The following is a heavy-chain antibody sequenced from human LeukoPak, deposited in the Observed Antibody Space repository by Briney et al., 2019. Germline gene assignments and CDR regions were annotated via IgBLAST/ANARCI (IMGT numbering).Heavy chain of an antibody. CDR3: AKDLENDGTPGI. CDR2: ISGSGGST. J-gene: IGHJ3*02. D-gene: IGHD3-22*01. CDR1: GFTFSSYA. V-gene: IGHV3-23*01. Sequence: GGSLRLSCAASGFTFSSYAMSWVRQAPGKGLEWASAISGSGGSTYYADSVKGRFTISRDNSKNTLYLQMNSLRAEDTAVYYCAKDLENDGTPGIWGQGTMVTVSS.